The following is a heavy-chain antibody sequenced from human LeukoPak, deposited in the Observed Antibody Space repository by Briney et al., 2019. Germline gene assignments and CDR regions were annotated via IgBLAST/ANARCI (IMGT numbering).Heavy chain of an antibody. Sequence: GGSLRLSCAVSGFTFTNYAMHWVRQAPGEGLEWVAVIAADGRDKHYADSVKGRFTISRDNSKNTLYLQMNSLRAEDTAVYYCARSYYYDSSHTVDYWGQGTLVTVSS. CDR2: IAADGRDK. V-gene: IGHV3-30*04. D-gene: IGHD3-22*01. CDR1: GFTFTNYA. CDR3: ARSYYYDSSHTVDY. J-gene: IGHJ4*02.